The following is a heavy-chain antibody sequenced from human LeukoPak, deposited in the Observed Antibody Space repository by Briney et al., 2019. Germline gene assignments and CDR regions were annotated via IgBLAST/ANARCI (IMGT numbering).Heavy chain of an antibody. J-gene: IGHJ4*02. CDR3: ARLGYYGPGSYGVYYFDY. CDR1: GYSFTSYW. V-gene: IGHV5-51*01. D-gene: IGHD3-10*01. CDR2: IYPGDSDT. Sequence: GESLKISCKGSGYSFTSYWIGWVRQMPGKGLEWMGIIYPGDSDTRYSPSFQGQVTISADKSISTAYLQWSSLKASDTAMYYCARLGYYGPGSYGVYYFDYWGQGTLVTVSS.